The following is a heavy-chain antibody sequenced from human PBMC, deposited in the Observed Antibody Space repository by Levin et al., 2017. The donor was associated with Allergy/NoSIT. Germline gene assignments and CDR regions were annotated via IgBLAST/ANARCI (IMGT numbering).Heavy chain of an antibody. CDR2: INPSGGST. D-gene: IGHD3-10*01. Sequence: GESLKISCKASGYTFTSYYMHWVRQAPGQGLEWMGIINPSGGSTSYAQKFQGRVTMTRDTSTSTVYMELSSLRSEDTAVYYCARGSRGWFGEFGWGQGTLVTVSS. J-gene: IGHJ4*02. CDR1: GYTFTSYY. CDR3: ARGSRGWFGEFG. V-gene: IGHV1-46*01.